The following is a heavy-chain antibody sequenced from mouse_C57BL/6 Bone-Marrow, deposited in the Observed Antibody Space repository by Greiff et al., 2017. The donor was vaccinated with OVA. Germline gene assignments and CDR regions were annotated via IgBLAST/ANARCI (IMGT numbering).Heavy chain of an antibody. Sequence: QVQLQQPGAELVKPGASVKLSCKASGYTFTSYWMHWVKQRPGRGLKWIGRIDPNSGGTKYNEKFKSKATLTVDKPSSTAYMQLSSLTSEDSAVYYCARDGSRDWYFDVWGTGTTVTVSS. CDR3: ARDGSRDWYFDV. V-gene: IGHV1-72*01. D-gene: IGHD1-1*01. J-gene: IGHJ1*03. CDR2: IDPNSGGT. CDR1: GYTFTSYW.